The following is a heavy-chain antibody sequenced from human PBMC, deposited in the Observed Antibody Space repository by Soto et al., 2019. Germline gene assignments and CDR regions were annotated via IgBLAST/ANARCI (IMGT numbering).Heavy chain of an antibody. V-gene: IGHV4-4*07. Sequence: SETLSLTCSVSGGSISSYYWSWIRQPAGKGLEWIGRIYTSGSTNYNPSLKSRVTMSVDTSKNQFSLKLSSVTAADTAVYYCARSVHALVVAAPSSWFDPWGQVTLVTVSS. J-gene: IGHJ5*02. CDR3: ARSVHALVVAAPSSWFDP. CDR1: GGSISSYY. CDR2: IYTSGST. D-gene: IGHD2-15*01.